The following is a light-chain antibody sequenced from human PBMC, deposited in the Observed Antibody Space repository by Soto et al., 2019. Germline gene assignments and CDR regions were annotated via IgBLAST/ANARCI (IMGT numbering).Light chain of an antibody. CDR3: QQYKTYFWT. J-gene: IGKJ1*01. V-gene: IGKV1-5*01. CDR2: DAS. CDR1: QSISRW. Sequence: DIQMTPSPSTLSASVVDRVTITCRASQSISRWLAWHQQKPGKAPKVLIYDASSLESGVPSRFRGSGSGTEFTLTISGLQPDDFATYYCQQYKTYFWTFGQGTKVDIK.